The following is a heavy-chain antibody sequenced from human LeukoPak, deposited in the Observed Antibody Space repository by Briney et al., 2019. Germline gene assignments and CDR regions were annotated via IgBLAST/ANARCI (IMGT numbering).Heavy chain of an antibody. CDR1: GFTFSGYA. J-gene: IGHJ5*02. Sequence: GGSLRLSCAASGFTFSGYAMSWVRQAPGKGLEWVSAISGSGGSTYYADSVKGRFTISRDNSKNTLYLQMNSLRAEDTAVYYCAKLGAYSSSWYGGSWFDPWGQGTLVTVSS. D-gene: IGHD6-13*01. CDR3: AKLGAYSSSWYGGSWFDP. V-gene: IGHV3-23*01. CDR2: ISGSGGST.